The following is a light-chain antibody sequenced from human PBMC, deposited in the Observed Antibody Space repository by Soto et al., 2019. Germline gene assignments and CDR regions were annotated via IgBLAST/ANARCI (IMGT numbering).Light chain of an antibody. CDR3: QQYNNWPWT. V-gene: IGKV3-15*01. J-gene: IGKJ1*01. CDR1: QSISDT. Sequence: IVMTQSPATLSVSPGERATLSCRASQSISDTLAWYQQKPGQAPRLLIHGASTRATGFPARFSGSGSGTDFTLTISSLQSEDFAVYYCQQYNNWPWTFGQGTKVDNK. CDR2: GAS.